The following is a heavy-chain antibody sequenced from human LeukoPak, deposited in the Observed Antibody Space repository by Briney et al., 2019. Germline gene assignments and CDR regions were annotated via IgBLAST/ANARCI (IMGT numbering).Heavy chain of an antibody. V-gene: IGHV1-2*02. D-gene: IGHD6-6*01. J-gene: IGHJ4*02. CDR2: INPNSGGT. CDR1: GYTFTGYY. Sequence: ASVKVSCKASGYTFTGYYMHWVRQAPGQGLEWMGWINPNSGGTNYAQKFQGRVTMTRDTSISTACMELSRLRSDDTAVYYCARDRQLVAEFDYWGQGTLVTVSS. CDR3: ARDRQLVAEFDY.